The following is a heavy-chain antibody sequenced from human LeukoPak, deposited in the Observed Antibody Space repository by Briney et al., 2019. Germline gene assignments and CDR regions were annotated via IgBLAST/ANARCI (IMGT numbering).Heavy chain of an antibody. CDR1: GFTFSSYA. D-gene: IGHD3-10*01. CDR2: ISGSGGRP. CDR3: TTDLGTRRETYYYGSGRGDY. Sequence: GGSLRLSCAASGFTFSSYAMSWVRQAPGRGLERVSAISGSGGRPYYADSVKGRFTISRDNSKNTLYLQMNSLKTEDTAVYYCTTDLGTRRETYYYGSGRGDYWGQGTLVTVSS. J-gene: IGHJ4*02. V-gene: IGHV3-23*01.